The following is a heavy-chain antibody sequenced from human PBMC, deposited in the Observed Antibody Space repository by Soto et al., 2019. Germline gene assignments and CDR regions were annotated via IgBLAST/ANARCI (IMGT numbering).Heavy chain of an antibody. J-gene: IGHJ4*02. V-gene: IGHV4-30-2*01. CDR2: IYYGGST. Sequence: TLFLTCAVSGNSISSGYFSWYWLRQPPGKGLEYIGYIYYGGSTYYNPSLQSRVTMSVDRSRNQFSLKLNSVTAADTAVYYCARVRREYDNSGPVDYWGQGTLVTVS. CDR1: GNSISSGYFS. D-gene: IGHD3-22*01. CDR3: ARVRREYDNSGPVDY.